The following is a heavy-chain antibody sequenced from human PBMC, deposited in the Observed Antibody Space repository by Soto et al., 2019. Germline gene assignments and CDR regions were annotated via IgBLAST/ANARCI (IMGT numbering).Heavy chain of an antibody. CDR3: ASSLGNTWEEYCFHY. Sequence: EVQLLESGGDWVQPGGCLRLSCAASGFSFSEYSMIWVRQAPGKRLEWVSSISGSGVSTYYVASLKGQFIISRKNSENTRFLQMNSLTLEDTPVYYCASSLGNTWEEYCFHYWGQGTLVTVSS. CDR2: ISGSGVST. CDR1: GFSFSEYS. J-gene: IGHJ4*02. V-gene: IGHV3-23*01. D-gene: IGHD3-16*01.